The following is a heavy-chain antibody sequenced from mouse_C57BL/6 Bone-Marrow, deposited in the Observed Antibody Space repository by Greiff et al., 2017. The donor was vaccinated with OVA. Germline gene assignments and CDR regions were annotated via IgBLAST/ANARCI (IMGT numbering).Heavy chain of an antibody. CDR1: GYTLTTYP. CDR3: ARRRRTGKGAYYFDY. CDR2: FHPYNDDT. J-gene: IGHJ2*01. Sequence: QVQLQQSGAELVKPGASVKMSCKASGYTLTTYPIEWMKQTHGKSLEWIGNFHPYNDDTKYNEKFKGKATLTVEKSSSTVYLELSRLTSDDSAVYYCARRRRTGKGAYYFDYWGQGTTLTVSS. D-gene: IGHD4-1*01. V-gene: IGHV1-47*01.